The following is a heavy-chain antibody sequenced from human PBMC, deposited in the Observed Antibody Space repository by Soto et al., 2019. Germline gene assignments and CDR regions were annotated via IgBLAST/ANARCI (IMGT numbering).Heavy chain of an antibody. V-gene: IGHV3-23*01. CDR1: GFTFSSNA. CDR2: ISGSGGSK. CDR3: AKGDRDYEYFQH. D-gene: IGHD4-17*01. Sequence: EVQLLESGGGLVQPGGSLRLSCAASGFTFSSNAMSWVRQAPGKGLEWVSGISGSGGSKYYADSVKGRFTISRDNSTNTLYLQMNSLRADDTAVYYCAKGDRDYEYFQHWGQGTLVTVSS. J-gene: IGHJ1*01.